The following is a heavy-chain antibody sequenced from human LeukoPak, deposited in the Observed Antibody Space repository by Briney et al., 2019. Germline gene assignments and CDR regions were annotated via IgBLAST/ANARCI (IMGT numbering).Heavy chain of an antibody. CDR1: GFTFSSYA. J-gene: IGHJ4*02. D-gene: IGHD2/OR15-2a*01. V-gene: IGHV3-74*01. Sequence: GGSLRLSCAASGFTFSSYAMSWVRQAPGKGLVWVSHINSDGSWTSYADSVKGRFTISKDNAKNTLYLQMNILRAEDTAVYYCVSFYETYWGRGTLVTVSS. CDR3: VSFYETY. CDR2: INSDGSWT.